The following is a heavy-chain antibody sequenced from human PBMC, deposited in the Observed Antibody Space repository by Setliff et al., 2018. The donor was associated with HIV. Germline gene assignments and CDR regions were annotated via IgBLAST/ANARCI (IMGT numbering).Heavy chain of an antibody. V-gene: IGHV1-18*01. CDR3: ARGFASWYGGGGSAY. CDR1: GYTFTSFG. J-gene: IGHJ4*02. D-gene: IGHD6-13*01. Sequence: VASVKVSCKAYGYTFTSFGISWVRQAPGQGLEWMGWISAYNGKTNYAQKFQGRATMTTETSTNTAYMELRSLRSDDTALYYCARGFASWYGGGGSAYWGQGTLVTVSS. CDR2: ISAYNGKT.